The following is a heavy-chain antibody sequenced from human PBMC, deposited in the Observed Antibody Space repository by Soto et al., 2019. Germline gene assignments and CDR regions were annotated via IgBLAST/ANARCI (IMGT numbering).Heavy chain of an antibody. CDR1: GYTFTSYG. CDR2: ISAYNGNT. Sequence: ASVKVSCKASGYTFTSYGISWVRQAPGQGLEWMGWISAYNGNTNYAQKLQGRVTMTRDTSTSTVYMELSSLRSEDTAVYYCARDRSYYYDSSGYYLSAFDYWGQGTLVTVSS. V-gene: IGHV1-18*01. J-gene: IGHJ4*02. CDR3: ARDRSYYYDSSGYYLSAFDY. D-gene: IGHD3-22*01.